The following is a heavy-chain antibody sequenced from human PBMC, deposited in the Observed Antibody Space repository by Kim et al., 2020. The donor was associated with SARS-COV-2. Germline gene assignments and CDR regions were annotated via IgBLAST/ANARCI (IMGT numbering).Heavy chain of an antibody. CDR1: GGTFSSYA. CDR3: ARPSYGSPMDYYYYGMDV. V-gene: IGHV1-69*06. D-gene: IGHD2-8*01. CDR2: IIPIFGTA. Sequence: SVKVSCKASGGTFSSYAISWVRQAPGQGLEWMGGIIPIFGTANYAQKFQGRVTITADKSTSTAYMELSSLRSEDTAVYYCARPSYGSPMDYYYYGMDVWGQGTTVTVSS. J-gene: IGHJ6*02.